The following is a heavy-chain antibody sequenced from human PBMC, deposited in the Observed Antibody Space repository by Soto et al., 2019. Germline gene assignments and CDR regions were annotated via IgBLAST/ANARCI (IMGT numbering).Heavy chain of an antibody. J-gene: IGHJ5*02. CDR1: GYTFTGYY. CDR2: INPNSGGT. V-gene: IGHV1-2*02. Sequence: GASVKVSCKASGYTFTGYYMHWVRQAPGQGLEWMGWINPNSGGTNYAQKFQGRVTMTRDTSISTAYMELSRLRSDDTAVYYCARDKANPVSYSSGWYTDWFDPWGQGTLVTVSS. CDR3: ARDKANPVSYSSGWYTDWFDP. D-gene: IGHD6-19*01.